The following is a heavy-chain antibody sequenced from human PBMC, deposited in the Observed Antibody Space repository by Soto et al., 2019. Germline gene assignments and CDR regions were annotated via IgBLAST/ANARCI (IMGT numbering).Heavy chain of an antibody. CDR2: IIPIFGTA. D-gene: IGHD3-3*01. CDR3: ARGGAIFGVVIRVGYYYGMDV. Sequence: SVKVSCKASGGTFSSYAISWVRQAPGQGLEWMGGIIPIFGTANYAQKFQGRVTITADESTSTAYMELSSLRSEDTAVYYCARGGAIFGVVIRVGYYYGMDVWGQGTTVTSP. V-gene: IGHV1-69*13. J-gene: IGHJ6*02. CDR1: GGTFSSYA.